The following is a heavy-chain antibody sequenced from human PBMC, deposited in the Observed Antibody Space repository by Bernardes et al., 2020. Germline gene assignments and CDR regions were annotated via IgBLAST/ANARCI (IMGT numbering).Heavy chain of an antibody. CDR3: AKVGSSWYSAEFDN. Sequence: GGSLRLSCAASGFTFSTYAMSWVRQAPGKGLEWVSGLSGGGGTTYYADSVKGRFTISRDNSKNTVFLQMNSLRPEDTAVYYCAKVGSSWYSAEFDNWGQGTLVTVSA. J-gene: IGHJ4*02. CDR1: GFTFSTYA. CDR2: LSGGGGTT. V-gene: IGHV3-23*01. D-gene: IGHD6-13*01.